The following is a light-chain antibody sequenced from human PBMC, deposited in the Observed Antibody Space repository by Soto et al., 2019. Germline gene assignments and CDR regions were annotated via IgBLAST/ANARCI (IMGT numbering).Light chain of an antibody. CDR3: QQYGSSLIT. CDR1: QSVSSSY. J-gene: IGKJ5*01. V-gene: IGKV3-20*01. Sequence: EIVLTQSPGTLSLSPGERATLSCRASQSVSSSYLAWYQQNPGQAPRLLIYGASGRATGIPDRFSGSGSGTDFTLTISRLEPEDFAVYYCQQYGSSLITFGQGTRLEIK. CDR2: GAS.